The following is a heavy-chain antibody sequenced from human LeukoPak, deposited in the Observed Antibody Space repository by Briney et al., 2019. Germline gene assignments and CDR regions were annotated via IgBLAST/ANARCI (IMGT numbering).Heavy chain of an antibody. D-gene: IGHD4-17*01. CDR2: IYYSGST. V-gene: IGHV4-59*01. CDR1: GGSISSYY. CDR3: ARGTKYGPLDY. Sequence: PSETLSLTCTVSGGSISSYYWSWIRQPPGKGLEWIGYIYYSGSTNYNPSLKSRVTISVDTSKNQFSLKLSSVTAADAAVYYCARGTKYGPLDYWGQGTLVTVSS. J-gene: IGHJ4*02.